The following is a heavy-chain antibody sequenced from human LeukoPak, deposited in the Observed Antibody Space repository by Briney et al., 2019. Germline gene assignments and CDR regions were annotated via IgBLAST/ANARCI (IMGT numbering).Heavy chain of an antibody. D-gene: IGHD5-24*01. Sequence: TXXSXTXXWVRQAPGKGLEWVAVMSYDGSDNYYADSVKGRFTISRDNSRTTVYLQMNSLRAEDTAVYYCARGSRWLQLGPFDYWGQGTLVTVSS. CDR1: TXXSXT. CDR2: MSYDGSDN. J-gene: IGHJ4*02. CDR3: ARGSRWLQLGPFDY. V-gene: IGHV3-30*01.